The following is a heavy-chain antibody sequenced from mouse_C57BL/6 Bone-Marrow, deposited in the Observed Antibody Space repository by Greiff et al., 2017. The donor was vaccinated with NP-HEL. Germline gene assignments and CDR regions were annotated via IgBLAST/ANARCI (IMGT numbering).Heavy chain of an antibody. CDR1: GYTFTDYY. CDR2: IYTGSGNT. J-gene: IGHJ3*01. V-gene: IGHV1-76*01. Sequence: QVQLKESGAELVRPGASVKLSCKASGYTFTDYYINWVKQRPGQGLVWIARIYTGSGNTYYNEKFKGKATLTAEKSSSTAYMQLSSLTSEDSAVYFCARSKSRYWFAYWGQGTLVTVSA. D-gene: IGHD1-1*01. CDR3: ARSKSRYWFAY.